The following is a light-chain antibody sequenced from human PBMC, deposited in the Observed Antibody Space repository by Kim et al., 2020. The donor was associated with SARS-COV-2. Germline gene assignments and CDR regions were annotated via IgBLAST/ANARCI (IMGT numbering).Light chain of an antibody. CDR3: SSYAGNSNLV. CDR2: GVS. J-gene: IGLJ2*01. Sequence: GRAFTIPCTVTNSDVGVYNSVSWYQRHPVKAPTIMIYGVSKPPSGVPDRFSGSKSDNTASLTVSGLQAEDEADYYCSSYAGNSNLVFGGGTQLTVL. CDR1: NSDVGVYNS. V-gene: IGLV2-8*01.